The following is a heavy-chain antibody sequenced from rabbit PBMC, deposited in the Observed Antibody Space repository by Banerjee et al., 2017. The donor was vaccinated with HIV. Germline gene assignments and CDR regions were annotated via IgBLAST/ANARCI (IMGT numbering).Heavy chain of an antibody. CDR3: VRGSISGTDYNL. J-gene: IGHJ4*01. D-gene: IGHD1-1*01. Sequence: QEQLKETGGGLVQPGGSLKLSCKASGFDFSTYGVNWVRQAPGKGLEWIGYITYGGSAYYASWVKGRSPISRHNAQNTLYLQLNSLTAADTATYFCVRGSISGTDYNLWGPGTLVTVS. V-gene: IGHV1S47*01. CDR1: GFDFSTYG. CDR2: ITYGGSA.